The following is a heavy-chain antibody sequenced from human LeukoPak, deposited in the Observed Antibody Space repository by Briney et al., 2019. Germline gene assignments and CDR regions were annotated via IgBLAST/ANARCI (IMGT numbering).Heavy chain of an antibody. Sequence: SETLSLTCTVSGGSISSYYWSWIRQPPGKGPEWIGYIYYSGSTNYNPSLKSRVTISVDTSKNQFSLKLSSVTAADTAVYYCARAMIVAIGAFDIWGQGTMVTVSS. J-gene: IGHJ3*02. D-gene: IGHD3-22*01. CDR3: ARAMIVAIGAFDI. CDR1: GGSISSYY. V-gene: IGHV4-59*01. CDR2: IYYSGST.